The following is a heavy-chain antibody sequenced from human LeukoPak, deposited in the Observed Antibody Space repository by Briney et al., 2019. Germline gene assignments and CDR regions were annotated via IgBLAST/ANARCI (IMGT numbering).Heavy chain of an antibody. CDR3: VRASHIVGVTGIPQGYYYYMDV. D-gene: IGHD2-21*02. CDR1: GFTFGSYE. Sequence: GGSLRLSCEASGFTFGSYEMTWVRQAPGKGLEWLSYISTSGSIIVYADSVRGRFTISRDNAKSSLYLQMNSLRAEDTAVYYCVRASHIVGVTGIPQGYYYYMDVWGKGTTVTVSS. J-gene: IGHJ6*03. V-gene: IGHV3-48*03. CDR2: ISTSGSII.